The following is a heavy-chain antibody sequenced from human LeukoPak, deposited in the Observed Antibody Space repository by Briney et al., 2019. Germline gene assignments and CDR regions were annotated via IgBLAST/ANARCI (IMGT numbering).Heavy chain of an antibody. V-gene: IGHV1-2*06. D-gene: IGHD3-10*01. CDR1: GFTFTDYH. Sequence: ASVKVYCRASGFTFTDYHMHWIRQAPGQGLEWMGRINPNSGGTNYAQTFQGRDTMTRDTSISTAYMDLSRLRSDDTAVYYCARGRGFQDLDTFDMWGQGTMVTVSS. CDR3: ARGRGFQDLDTFDM. J-gene: IGHJ3*02. CDR2: INPNSGGT.